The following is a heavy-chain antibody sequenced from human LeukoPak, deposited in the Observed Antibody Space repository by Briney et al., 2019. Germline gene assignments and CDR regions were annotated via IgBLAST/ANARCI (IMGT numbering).Heavy chain of an antibody. CDR1: GYTFTSYG. D-gene: IGHD5-24*01. J-gene: IGHJ4*02. V-gene: IGHV1-18*01. CDR3: ARDVSPGMATILGSY. Sequence: GASVKVSCKASGYTFTSYGISWVRQAPGQGLEWMGWISAYNGNTNYAQKLQGRVTMTTDTSTSTAYMELRSLRSDDTAGYYCARDVSPGMATILGSYWGQGTLVTVSS. CDR2: ISAYNGNT.